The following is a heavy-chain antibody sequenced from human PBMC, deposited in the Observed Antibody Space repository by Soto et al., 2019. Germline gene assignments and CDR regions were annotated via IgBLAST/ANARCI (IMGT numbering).Heavy chain of an antibody. V-gene: IGHV3-48*02. CDR3: ARVITTRQLWSPYYYYYGMDV. J-gene: IGHJ6*02. CDR2: ISSSSSTI. D-gene: IGHD5-18*01. Sequence: GGSLRLSCAASGFTFSSYSMNWVRQAPGKGLEWVSYISSSSSTIYYADSVKGRFNISRDNAKNSLYLQMNSLRDEDTAVYYCARVITTRQLWSPYYYYYGMDVWGQGTTVTVSS. CDR1: GFTFSSYS.